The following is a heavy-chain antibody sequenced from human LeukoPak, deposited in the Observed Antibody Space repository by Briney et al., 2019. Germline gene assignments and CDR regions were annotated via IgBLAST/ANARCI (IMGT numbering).Heavy chain of an antibody. V-gene: IGHV3-23*01. CDR1: GFTFDKHW. Sequence: PGGSLRLSCRASGFTFDKHWMSWVRQAPGKGLEWVSAISGSGGSTYYADSVKGRFTISRDNSKNTLYLQMNGLRAEDTAVYYCAKVKQWLLNYWGQGTLVTVSS. CDR2: ISGSGGST. D-gene: IGHD6-19*01. J-gene: IGHJ4*02. CDR3: AKVKQWLLNY.